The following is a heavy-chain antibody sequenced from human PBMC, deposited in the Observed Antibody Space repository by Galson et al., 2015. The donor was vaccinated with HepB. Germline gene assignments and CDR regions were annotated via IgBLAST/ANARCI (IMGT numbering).Heavy chain of an antibody. J-gene: IGHJ3*02. D-gene: IGHD3-3*01. V-gene: IGHV3-23*01. Sequence: APGKGLEWVSAISGSGGSTYYADSVKGRFTISRDNSKNTLYLQMNSLRAEDTAVYYCAKTLLTVFGVVSFGFDIWGQGTMVTVSS. CDR3: AKTLLTVFGVVSFGFDI. CDR2: ISGSGGST.